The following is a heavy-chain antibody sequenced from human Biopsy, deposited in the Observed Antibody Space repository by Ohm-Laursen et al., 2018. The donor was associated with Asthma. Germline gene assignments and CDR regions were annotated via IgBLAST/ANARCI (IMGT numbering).Heavy chain of an antibody. Sequence: GTLSLTCILSSGSGGYMRSGNYYWGWIRQPPGKGLEWIGSIHYSGTTYYNQSLESRGTVSADTSKNQFSLKLTSVTAADTAVYYCVRGSSSWHHGPFHYYYGLDVWGQGTTATVSS. V-gene: IGHV4-39*01. CDR1: SGSGGYMRSGNYY. CDR3: VRGSSSWHHGPFHYYYGLDV. J-gene: IGHJ6*02. D-gene: IGHD6-13*01. CDR2: IHYSGTT.